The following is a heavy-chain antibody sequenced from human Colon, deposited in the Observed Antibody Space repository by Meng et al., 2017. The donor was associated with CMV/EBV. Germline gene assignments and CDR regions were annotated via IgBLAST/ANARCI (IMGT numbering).Heavy chain of an antibody. CDR3: ARARYCSGGACFLPDY. CDR2: INPNSGGT. J-gene: IGHJ4*02. V-gene: IGHV1-2*02. CDR1: GYTFTGYY. D-gene: IGHD2-15*01. Sequence: ASVKVSCKASGYTFTGYYMHWVRQAPGQGFEWMGWINPNSGGTNYAQNLQGRVTMTTDTSSNTAYMELRSLRSDDTAVYFCARARYCSGGACFLPDYWGQGTLVTVSS.